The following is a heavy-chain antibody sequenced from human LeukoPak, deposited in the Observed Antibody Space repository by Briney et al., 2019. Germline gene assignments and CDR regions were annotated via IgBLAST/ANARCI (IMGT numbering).Heavy chain of an antibody. CDR1: GFTFSNYA. J-gene: IGHJ3*01. Sequence: PGGSLRLSCAASGFTFSNYAMTWVRQAPGKGLEWVSTISDSGSTFYADSVKGRFTISRDNSKNTLFLQMNGLRAGDTAVYYCAKDWPSEWQQLPDYDAVDVWGQGTMVTVSP. CDR2: ISDSGST. CDR3: AKDWPSEWQQLPDYDAVDV. D-gene: IGHD6-13*01. V-gene: IGHV3-23*01.